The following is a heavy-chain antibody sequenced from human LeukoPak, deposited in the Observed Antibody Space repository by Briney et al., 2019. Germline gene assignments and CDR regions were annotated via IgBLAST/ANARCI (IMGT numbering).Heavy chain of an antibody. J-gene: IGHJ4*02. CDR3: ARASGGYSYGPFDY. CDR1: GGSISSSNW. V-gene: IGHV4-4*02. CDR2: IYHSGST. D-gene: IGHD5-18*01. Sequence: PSGTLSLTCAVSGGSISSSNWWSWVRQPPGKGLEWIGEIYHSGSTNYNPSLKSRVTISVDKSKNQFSLKLSSVTAADTAVYYCARASGGYSYGPFDYWGQGTLVTVSS.